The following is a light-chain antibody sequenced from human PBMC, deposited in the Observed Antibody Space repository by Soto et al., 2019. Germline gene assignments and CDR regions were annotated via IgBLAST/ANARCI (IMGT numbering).Light chain of an antibody. Sequence: DIQLTQSPSFLSASVGDRVTITCRASQGISSYLAWYQQKPGKAPKLLIYAASTLQSGVPSRFSGSGSGTEFTLTISSLQHEDFATYCCQQLNSYPRTFGQGTKLEIK. CDR2: AAS. CDR1: QGISSY. CDR3: QQLNSYPRT. V-gene: IGKV1-9*01. J-gene: IGKJ2*01.